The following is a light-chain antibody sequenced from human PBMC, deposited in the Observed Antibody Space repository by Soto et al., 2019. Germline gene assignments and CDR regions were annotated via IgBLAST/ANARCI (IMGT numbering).Light chain of an antibody. CDR2: WAF. CDR3: QQYYTTPYT. Sequence: DIVMTQSPDSLAVSLGERATINCKSSQSLLYTSNNKNYLAWYQQKPGQPPKLLISWAFTRESGVPDRFSGSGSGTDFTLTISSLQAEDVAVYYCQQYYTTPYTFGQGTKLEIK. J-gene: IGKJ2*01. V-gene: IGKV4-1*01. CDR1: QSLLYTSNNKNY.